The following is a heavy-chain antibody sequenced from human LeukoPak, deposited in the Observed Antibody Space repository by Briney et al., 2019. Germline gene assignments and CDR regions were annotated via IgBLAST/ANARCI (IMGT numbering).Heavy chain of an antibody. CDR2: ISGNGGST. D-gene: IGHD3-22*01. CDR1: GSTFSSYA. CDR3: AREGATYYYDSSGYYFNY. J-gene: IGHJ4*02. Sequence: GGSLRLSCGASGSTFSSYAISWARQAPGKGLEWVSVISGNGGSTYYADSVKGRFTMSRDNSKNTLYLQMNSLRAEDTAVYYCAREGATYYYDSSGYYFNYWGQGTLVTVSS. V-gene: IGHV3-23*01.